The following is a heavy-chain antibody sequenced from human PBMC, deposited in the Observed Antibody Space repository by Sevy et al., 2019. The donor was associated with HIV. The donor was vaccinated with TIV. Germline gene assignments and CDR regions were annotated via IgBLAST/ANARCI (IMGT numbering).Heavy chain of an antibody. CDR1: GFTFNTYA. CDR2: ISGGGGGT. Sequence: GGSLRLSCAASGFTFNTYAMSWVRQAPGKGLEGKGLEWVSTISGGGGGTYYADSVRGRLTISRDNSKNTLYLQVNSLGVEDTAVYYCAKHYIHDIADGWYFDLWGRGTLVTVSS. CDR3: AKHYIHDIADGWYFDL. D-gene: IGHD6-13*01. J-gene: IGHJ2*01. V-gene: IGHV3-23*01.